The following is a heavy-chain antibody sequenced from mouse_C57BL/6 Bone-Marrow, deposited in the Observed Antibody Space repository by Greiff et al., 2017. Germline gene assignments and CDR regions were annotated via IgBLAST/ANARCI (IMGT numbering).Heavy chain of an antibody. V-gene: IGHV1-81*01. D-gene: IGHD2-4*01. CDR1: GYTFTSYG. CDR3: GLRPYAMDY. CDR2: IYPRSGNT. Sequence: VQLQQSGAELARPGASVKLSCKASGYTFTSYGISWVKQRTGQGLEWIGEIYPRSGNTYYNEKFKGKATLTADKSSSTAYMELRSLTSEDSAVYFCGLRPYAMDYWGQGTSVTVSS. J-gene: IGHJ4*01.